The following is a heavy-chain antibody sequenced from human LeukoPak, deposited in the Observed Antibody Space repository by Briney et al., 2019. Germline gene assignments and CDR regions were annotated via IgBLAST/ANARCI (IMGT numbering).Heavy chain of an antibody. CDR3: ARHPNTLFTIFGGWCYMDV. J-gene: IGHJ6*03. V-gene: IGHV4-39*01. D-gene: IGHD3-3*01. Sequence: KPSETLPLTCTVSGGSISSSSYYWGRIRQPPGKGLEWIGSIYYSGSTNYTSSLKRRATISVDTSKNQFSLKLSSVTAADAAVYYCARHPNTLFTIFGGWCYMDVWGKGTTVTVSS. CDR2: IYYSGST. CDR1: GGSISSSSYY.